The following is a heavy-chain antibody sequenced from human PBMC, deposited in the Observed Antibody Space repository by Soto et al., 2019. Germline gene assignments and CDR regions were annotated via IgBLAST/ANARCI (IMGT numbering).Heavy chain of an antibody. J-gene: IGHJ4*02. CDR1: GFTFSSYG. Sequence: GGSLRLSCAASGFTFSSYGMHWVRQAPGKGLEWVAVIWYDGSNKYYADSVKGRFTISRDNSKNTLYLQMNSLRAEDTAVYYCARETTVTALTFDYWGQGTLVTVSS. D-gene: IGHD4-17*01. CDR3: ARETTVTALTFDY. CDR2: IWYDGSNK. V-gene: IGHV3-33*01.